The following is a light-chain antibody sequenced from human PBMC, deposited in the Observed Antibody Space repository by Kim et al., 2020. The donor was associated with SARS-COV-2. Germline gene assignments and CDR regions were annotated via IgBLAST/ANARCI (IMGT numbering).Light chain of an antibody. CDR3: HQYGTSPFT. J-gene: IGKJ3*01. CDR1: QRVSSNS. V-gene: IGKV3-20*01. Sequence: EIVLTQSPGTLSLSPGERAALSCRASQRVSSNSLAWFQQTPGQAPRPLISGASFRATGIPDRFSGSGSGTDFTLTISRLGPEDFAVYYCHQYGTSPFTFGGGTKVDIK. CDR2: GAS.